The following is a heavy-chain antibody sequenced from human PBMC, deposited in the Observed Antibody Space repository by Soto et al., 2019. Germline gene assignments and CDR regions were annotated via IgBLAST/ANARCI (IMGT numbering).Heavy chain of an antibody. D-gene: IGHD2-2*01. V-gene: IGHV5-51*01. J-gene: IGHJ6*02. CDR1: GYSFPHYW. CDR2: IYPGNSDI. Sequence: GESLKISCKTSGYSFPHYWIGCVRQMPGMGLEWVGIIYPGNSDIIYSPSFQGQVTISADRSTNTAYLEWSSLKASDTAMFHCARNIATRGYYGMDVWGQGTTVTVSS. CDR3: ARNIATRGYYGMDV.